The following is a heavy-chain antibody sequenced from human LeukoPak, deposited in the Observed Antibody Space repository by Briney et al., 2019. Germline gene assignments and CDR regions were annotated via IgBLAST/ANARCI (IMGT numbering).Heavy chain of an antibody. Sequence: GGSLRLSCAASGFTFSSYAMSWVRQAPGKGLEWVSAISGSGGSTYYADSVKGRFTISRDNSKNTLYLQMNSLRAEDTAVYYCAKDHNPYYDSSGYYRVGYWYFDLWGRGTLVTVSS. CDR1: GFTFSSYA. CDR3: AKDHNPYYDSSGYYRVGYWYFDL. D-gene: IGHD3-22*01. CDR2: ISGSGGST. J-gene: IGHJ2*01. V-gene: IGHV3-23*01.